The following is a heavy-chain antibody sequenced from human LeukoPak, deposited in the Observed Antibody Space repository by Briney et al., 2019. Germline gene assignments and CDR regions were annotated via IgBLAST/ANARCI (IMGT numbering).Heavy chain of an antibody. CDR3: ARAGAAVTTHFDY. D-gene: IGHD4-17*01. CDR2: IIPIFGTA. Sequence: GASVKVSCKASGGTFSSYAISWVRQAPGQGLEWMGRIIPIFGTANYAQKFQGRVTITTDESTSTAYMELSSLRSEDTAVYYCARAGAAVTTHFDYWGQGTLVTVSS. CDR1: GGTFSSYA. V-gene: IGHV1-69*05. J-gene: IGHJ4*02.